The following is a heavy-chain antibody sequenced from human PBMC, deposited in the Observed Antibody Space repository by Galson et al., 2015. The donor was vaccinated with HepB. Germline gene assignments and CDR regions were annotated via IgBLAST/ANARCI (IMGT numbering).Heavy chain of an antibody. CDR1: GFSLSSYA. D-gene: IGHD2-21*01. CDR3: ARVSRPTMVVNPALEY. J-gene: IGHJ4*02. V-gene: IGHV3-30*04. CDR2: VSYDGRNE. Sequence: SLRLSCAASGFSLSSYAMHWVRQAPGKGLEWVAVVSYDGRNEHYADSVKGRLTISRDNLKNTVFLQMNSLGSEDTAIYYCARVSRPTMVVNPALEYWGQGILVTVSS.